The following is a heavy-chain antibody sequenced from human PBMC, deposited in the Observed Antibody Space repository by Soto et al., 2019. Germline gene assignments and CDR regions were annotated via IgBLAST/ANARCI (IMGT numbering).Heavy chain of an antibody. V-gene: IGHV3-74*01. D-gene: IGHD2-2*01. CDR3: ARGPRGLYHHDY. Sequence: GGSLRLSCAASGFTFSGYSMNWVRQAAGKGLVWVSRINRGGSCTNYADSVKGRFTISRDNAKNTLYLQMNSLRVDDTAVYYCARGPRGLYHHDYWGQGALVTVSS. J-gene: IGHJ4*02. CDR2: INRGGSCT. CDR1: GFTFSGYS.